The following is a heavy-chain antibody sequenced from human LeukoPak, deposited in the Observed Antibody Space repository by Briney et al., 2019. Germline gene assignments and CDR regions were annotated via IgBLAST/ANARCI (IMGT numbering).Heavy chain of an antibody. V-gene: IGHV4-59*01. J-gene: IGHJ6*03. CDR2: IYYSGST. CDR1: GGSISSYY. CDR3: ARFGARRLVRGYYYYMDV. D-gene: IGHD2-8*02. Sequence: SETLSLTCTVSGGSISSYYWSWIRQPPGKGLEWIGYIYYSGSTNYNPSLKSRVTISVDTSKNQFYLRLSSVTAADTAVYYCARFGARRLVRGYYYYMDVWGKGTTVTVSS.